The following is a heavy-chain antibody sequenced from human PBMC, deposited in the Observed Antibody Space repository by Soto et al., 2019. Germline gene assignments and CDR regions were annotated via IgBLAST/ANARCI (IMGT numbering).Heavy chain of an antibody. CDR3: ARPVEPFYYYGMDV. Sequence: AGGPLRLSCAASGLNLSTYAMEWVRQAPGKGLDWVALISYDGNNKYYADSVRGRFTISRDNSKNTLYLQMNTLRPEDTALYFCARPVEPFYYYGMDVWGQGPTVTVSS. V-gene: IGHV3-30-3*01. J-gene: IGHJ6*02. CDR1: GLNLSTYA. CDR2: ISYDGNNK.